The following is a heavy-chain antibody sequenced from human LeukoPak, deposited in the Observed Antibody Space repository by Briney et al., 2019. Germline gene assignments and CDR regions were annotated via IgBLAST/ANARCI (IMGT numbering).Heavy chain of an antibody. CDR3: ARGTYYDRSTYYPGY. J-gene: IGHJ4*02. V-gene: IGHV3-53*01. CDR1: GFTVSSNY. Sequence: GGSLRLSCAASGFTVSSNYMSWVRQAPGKGLEWVSVIYSSGNTNYAESVKGRFTISRDNVKNSLYLQMNSLRAEDTAVYYCARGTYYDRSTYYPGYWGQGTLVTVSS. D-gene: IGHD3-22*01. CDR2: IYSSGNT.